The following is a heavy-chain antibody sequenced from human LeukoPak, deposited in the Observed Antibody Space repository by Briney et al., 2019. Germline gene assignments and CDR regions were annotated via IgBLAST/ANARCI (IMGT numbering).Heavy chain of an antibody. CDR2: IYTSGST. D-gene: IGHD5-12*01. Sequence: TASETLSLTCTVSGGSISSGSYYWSWIRQPAGKGLEWIGRIYTSGSTNYNPSLKSRVTISVDTSKNQFSLKLSSVTAADTAIYYCARDTQDLVTEAITNWFDPWGQGTLVTVSS. J-gene: IGHJ5*02. V-gene: IGHV4-61*02. CDR3: ARDTQDLVTEAITNWFDP. CDR1: GGSISSGSYY.